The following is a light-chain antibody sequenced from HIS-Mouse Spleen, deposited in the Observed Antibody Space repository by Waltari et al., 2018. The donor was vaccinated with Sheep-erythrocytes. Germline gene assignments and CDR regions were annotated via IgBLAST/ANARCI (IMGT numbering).Light chain of an antibody. CDR2: GNS. CDR3: QSYDSSLSGSV. J-gene: IGLJ2*01. CDR1: SSHIGAGYD. V-gene: IGLV1-40*01. Sequence: QSVLTQPPSVSGAPGQRVTISCTGSSSHIGAGYDVHWYQQLPATAPKLLIYGNSNRPSGVPDRFSGSKSGTSASLAITGLQAEDEADYYCQSYDSSLSGSVFGGGTKLTVL.